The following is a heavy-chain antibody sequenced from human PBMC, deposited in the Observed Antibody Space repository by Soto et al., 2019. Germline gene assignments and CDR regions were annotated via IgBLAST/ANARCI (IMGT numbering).Heavy chain of an antibody. Sequence: QVQLVQSGAEVKKPGASVKVSCKASGYSFTSYGISWARQAPGQGLEWMGWISAYNGNTNYAQKLQGRVTMTTDTSTGTAYRELGGLRSDDTAVYYCARDNGFGESDVWGQGTTVTVSS. J-gene: IGHJ6*02. CDR3: ARDNGFGESDV. V-gene: IGHV1-18*01. CDR2: ISAYNGNT. CDR1: GYSFTSYG. D-gene: IGHD3-10*01.